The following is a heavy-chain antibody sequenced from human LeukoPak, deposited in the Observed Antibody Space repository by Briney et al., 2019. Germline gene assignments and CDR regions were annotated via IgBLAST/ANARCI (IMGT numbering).Heavy chain of an antibody. CDR2: IGTAGDT. D-gene: IGHD6-6*01. CDR1: GFTFSSYD. V-gene: IGHV3-13*01. J-gene: IGHJ4*02. CDR3: ARARHVFDRGGSSYYFDY. Sequence: GSLELSCSASGFTFSSYDMHRVRPATGKGLEWVSAIGTAGDTYYPGSVKGRFTISRENAKNSLYLQMNSLRAGDTAVYYCARARHVFDRGGSSYYFDYWGQGTLVTVSS.